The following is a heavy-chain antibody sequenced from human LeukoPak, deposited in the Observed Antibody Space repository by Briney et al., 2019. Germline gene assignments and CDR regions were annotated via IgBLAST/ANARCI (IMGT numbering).Heavy chain of an antibody. CDR3: AMELWFGDLWY. CDR1: GYTFTSYG. CDR2: ISAYNGNT. Sequence: ASVKVSCKASGYTFTSYGISWVRQAPGQGLEWMGLISAYNGNTNYAQKLQGRVTMTTDTSTSTAYMELRSLRSDDTAVYYCAMELWFGDLWYWRQGTLVTVSS. V-gene: IGHV1-18*01. J-gene: IGHJ4*02. D-gene: IGHD3-10*01.